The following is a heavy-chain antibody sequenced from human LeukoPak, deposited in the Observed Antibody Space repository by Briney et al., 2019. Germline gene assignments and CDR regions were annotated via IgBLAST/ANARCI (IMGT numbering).Heavy chain of an antibody. Sequence: GGSLRLSCAASGFTFSSYAMSWVRQAPGKGLEWVSAISGSGGSTYYADSVKGRFTISRDNSKSTLYLQMNSLRAEDTAVYYCAKSLNWNDGSFDYWGQGTLVTVSS. CDR1: GFTFSSYA. CDR2: ISGSGGST. CDR3: AKSLNWNDGSFDY. D-gene: IGHD1-20*01. J-gene: IGHJ4*02. V-gene: IGHV3-23*01.